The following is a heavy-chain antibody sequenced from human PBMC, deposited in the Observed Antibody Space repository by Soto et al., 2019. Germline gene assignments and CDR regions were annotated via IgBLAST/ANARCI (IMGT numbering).Heavy chain of an antibody. V-gene: IGHV3-48*01. CDR3: AREGECSSTSCYDDGGGYYYYYYMDV. D-gene: IGHD2-2*01. CDR2: ISSSSSTI. J-gene: IGHJ6*03. CDR1: GFTFSSYS. Sequence: GGSLRLSCAASGFTFSSYSMNWVRQAPGKGLEWVSYISSSSSTIYYADSVKGRFTISRDNAKNSLYLQMNSLRAEDTAVYYCAREGECSSTSCYDDGGGYYYYYYMDVWGKGTTVTVSS.